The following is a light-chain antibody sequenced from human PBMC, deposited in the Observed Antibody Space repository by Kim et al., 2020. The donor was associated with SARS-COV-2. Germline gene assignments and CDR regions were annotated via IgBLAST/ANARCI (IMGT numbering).Light chain of an antibody. CDR3: QTWGTGMGV. CDR1: RGFSSYA. V-gene: IGLV4-69*01. J-gene: IGLJ3*02. Sequence: QLALTQSPSASASLGASVKLTCTLSRGFSSYAIAWHQQQPEKGPRYLMNVNSDGSHNKGDGIPDRFSGSSSGAERYLTISSLQSEDEADYYCQTWGTGMGVFGGGTQLTVL. CDR2: VNSDGSH.